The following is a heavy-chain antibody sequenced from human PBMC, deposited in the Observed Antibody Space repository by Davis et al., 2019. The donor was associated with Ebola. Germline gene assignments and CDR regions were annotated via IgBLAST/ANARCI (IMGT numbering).Heavy chain of an antibody. V-gene: IGHV3-30-3*01. CDR2: ISYDGSNK. CDR3: ARDRDYRRLGVYSSGWYSD. Sequence: PGGSLRLSCAASGFTFSSYAMHWVRQAPGKGLEWVAVISYDGSNKYYADSVKGRFTISRDNSKNTLYLQMNSLRAEDTAVYYCARDRDYRRLGVYSSGWYSDWGQGTLVTVSS. J-gene: IGHJ4*02. D-gene: IGHD6-19*01. CDR1: GFTFSSYA.